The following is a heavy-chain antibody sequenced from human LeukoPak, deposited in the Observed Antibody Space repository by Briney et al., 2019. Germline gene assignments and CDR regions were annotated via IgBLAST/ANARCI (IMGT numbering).Heavy chain of an antibody. CDR2: ISTYNGNT. J-gene: IGHJ4*02. V-gene: IGHV1-18*01. CDR1: GYTFNRNN. Sequence: ASVKVSCKASGYTFNRNNINWVRQAPGQGLEWMGCISTYNGNTNYAQKLQGRVTMTTDTSTSTAYMELRSLRSEDTAVYYCAASPAAFDYWGQGTLVTVSS. CDR3: AASPAAFDY.